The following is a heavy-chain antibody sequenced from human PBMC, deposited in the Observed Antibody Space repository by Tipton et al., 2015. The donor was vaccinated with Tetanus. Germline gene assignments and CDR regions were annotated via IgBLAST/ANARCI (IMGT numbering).Heavy chain of an antibody. V-gene: IGHV3-23*01. CDR2: ISGSGDST. J-gene: IGHJ4*02. Sequence: GSLRLSCAASGFTFSSYGMSWVRQAPAKGLEWVSGISGSGDSTYYADSVKGRFTISRDNSNNTLYVQMDSLRAEDTAVYYCARGPYHYGDYYFDYWGRGTLVTVSS. D-gene: IGHD4-17*01. CDR1: GFTFSSYG. CDR3: ARGPYHYGDYYFDY.